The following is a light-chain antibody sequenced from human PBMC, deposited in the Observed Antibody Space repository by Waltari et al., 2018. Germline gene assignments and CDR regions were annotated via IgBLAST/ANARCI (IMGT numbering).Light chain of an antibody. Sequence: QLVLTQSPSASASLGASVKLTCTLDSGHSSNIVAWLQQQPEKGPRYLMKINSDGSHSKGDEIPDRFSGSSSGAERCLTISSGQSEDEADYYCQTGGHGTWVFGGGTKLTVL. CDR2: INSDGSH. CDR1: SGHSSNI. J-gene: IGLJ3*02. CDR3: QTGGHGTWV. V-gene: IGLV4-69*01.